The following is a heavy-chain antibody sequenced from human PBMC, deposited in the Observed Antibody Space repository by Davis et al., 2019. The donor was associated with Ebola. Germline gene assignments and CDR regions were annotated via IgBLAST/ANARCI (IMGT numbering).Heavy chain of an antibody. CDR2: IYHSGST. Sequence: SETLSLTCTVSGGSISSYYWSWIRQPPGKGLEWIGEIYHSGSTNYNPSLKSRVTISVDKSKNQFSLKLSSVTAADTAVYYCARDLVAARPYGMDVWGQGTTVTVSS. CDR1: GGSISSYY. J-gene: IGHJ6*02. CDR3: ARDLVAARPYGMDV. D-gene: IGHD6-6*01. V-gene: IGHV4-59*12.